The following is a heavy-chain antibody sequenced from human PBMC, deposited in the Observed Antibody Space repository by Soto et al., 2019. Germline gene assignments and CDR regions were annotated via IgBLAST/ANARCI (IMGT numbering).Heavy chain of an antibody. D-gene: IGHD3-22*01. CDR3: AVLHSSGPTYGAFAI. V-gene: IGHV1-18*01. CDR2: ISAYNGNT. J-gene: IGHJ3*02. CDR1: GYTFTSYG. Sequence: QVQLVQSGAEVKKPGASVKVSCKASGYTFTSYGISWVRQAPGQGLEWMGWISAYNGNTNYAQKLQGRVTMTTDTPTSTAYMVPRSMRSDDTAVYYCAVLHSSGPTYGAFAISGQGTMVTVSS.